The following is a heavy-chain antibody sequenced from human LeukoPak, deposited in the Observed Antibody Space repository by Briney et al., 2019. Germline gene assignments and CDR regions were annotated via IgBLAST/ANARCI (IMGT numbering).Heavy chain of an antibody. CDR1: GYTFTGYY. J-gene: IGHJ6*03. Sequence: PSASVKVSCKASGYTFTGYYMHWVRQAPGQGLEWMGWINLKSGGTNSAEKFQVRVTMTRDTATSTAYMELSRLRSDDTAVYYCARDRDHSSGWYVRGLRDYYYYMDVWGKGTTVTVSS. CDR2: INLKSGGT. D-gene: IGHD6-19*01. V-gene: IGHV1-2*02. CDR3: ARDRDHSSGWYVRGLRDYYYYMDV.